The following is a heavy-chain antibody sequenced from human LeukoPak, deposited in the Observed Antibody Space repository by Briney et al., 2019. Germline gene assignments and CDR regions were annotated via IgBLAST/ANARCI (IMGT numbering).Heavy chain of an antibody. CDR2: TYYRSKWYN. CDR3: VRAAGYLEN. J-gene: IGHJ4*02. CDR1: GDSVSSISAA. Sequence: SQTLSLTFAISGDSVSSISAAWNWIRQSPSRGLEWLGRTYYRSKWYNNYAVSVRGRITINPDTSKNQFSLQLNSVTPEDTAVYYCVRAAGYLENWGQGTLVTVSS. V-gene: IGHV6-1*01.